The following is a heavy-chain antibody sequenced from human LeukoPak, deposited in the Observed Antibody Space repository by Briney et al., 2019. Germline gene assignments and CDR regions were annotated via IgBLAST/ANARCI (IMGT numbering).Heavy chain of an antibody. CDR2: IYDNGNT. Sequence: ASETLSLTCTVSGGSISSSAYSWGWIRQPPGKGFDWIGNIYDNGNTYYNPSLKSRFTISVDTSKNQFSLQLNSVTAADTAVYYCARQYGPGYSSTWYFDYWGQGTLVTVSS. J-gene: IGHJ4*02. V-gene: IGHV4-39*01. D-gene: IGHD6-13*01. CDR3: ARQYGPGYSSTWYFDY. CDR1: GGSISSSAYS.